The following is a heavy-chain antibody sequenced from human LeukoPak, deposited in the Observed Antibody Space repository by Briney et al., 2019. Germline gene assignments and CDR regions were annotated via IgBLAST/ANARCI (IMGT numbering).Heavy chain of an antibody. CDR1: GCSISSYY. CDR3: ARLHDILTGYYKDAFDI. V-gene: IGHV4-59*08. D-gene: IGHD3-9*01. J-gene: IGHJ3*02. CDR2: IYYSGST. Sequence: SETLSLTCAVSGCSISSYYRSWIRQPPGKGLEWIGYIYYSGSTNYNPSLKSRVTISVDTSKNQFSLKLSSVTAADTAVYYCARLHDILTGYYKDAFDIWGQGTMVTVSS.